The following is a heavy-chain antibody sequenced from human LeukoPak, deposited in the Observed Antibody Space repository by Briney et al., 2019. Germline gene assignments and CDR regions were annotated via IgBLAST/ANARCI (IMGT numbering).Heavy chain of an antibody. CDR3: AKDSIHDSSGYPQYYFDY. J-gene: IGHJ4*02. CDR1: GFTVSSNY. V-gene: IGHV3-23*01. CDR2: ISGSGGST. Sequence: GGSLRLSCAASGFTVSSNYMSWVRQAPGKGLEWVSAISGSGGSTYYADSVKGRFTISRDNSKNTLYLQMNSLRAEDTAVYYCAKDSIHDSSGYPQYYFDYWGQGTLVTVSS. D-gene: IGHD3-22*01.